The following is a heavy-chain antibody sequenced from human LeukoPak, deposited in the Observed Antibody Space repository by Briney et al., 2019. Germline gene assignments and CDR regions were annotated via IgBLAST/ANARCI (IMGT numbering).Heavy chain of an antibody. CDR3: ARDHGGITMVRGVIKDDAFDI. D-gene: IGHD3-10*01. Sequence: PSETLSLTCAVYGGSFSGYYWSWIRQPPGKGLEWIGEINHSGSTNYNPSLKSRVTMSVDTSKNQFSLKLSSVTAADTAVYYCARDHGGITMVRGVIKDDAFDIWGQGTMVTVSS. CDR2: INHSGST. J-gene: IGHJ3*02. V-gene: IGHV4-34*01. CDR1: GGSFSGYY.